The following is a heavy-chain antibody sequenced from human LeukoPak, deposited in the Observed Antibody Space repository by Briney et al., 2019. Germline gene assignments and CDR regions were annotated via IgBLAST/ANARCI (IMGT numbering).Heavy chain of an antibody. V-gene: IGHV4-39*01. CDR2: IYYSGST. CDR1: GGSISSSSYY. D-gene: IGHD3-10*01. J-gene: IGHJ5*02. Sequence: KPSETLSLTCTVSGGSISSSSYYWGWIRQPPGKGLEWIGSIYYSGSTYYNPSLKSRVTISVDTSKNQFSLKLSSVTAADTAVYYCARRKWFGELSQYNWFDPWGQGTLVTVSS. CDR3: ARRKWFGELSQYNWFDP.